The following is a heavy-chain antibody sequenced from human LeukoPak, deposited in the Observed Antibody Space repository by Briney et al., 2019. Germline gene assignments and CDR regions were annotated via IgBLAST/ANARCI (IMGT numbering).Heavy chain of an antibody. V-gene: IGHV7-4-1*02. D-gene: IGHD3-22*01. CDR1: GYTFTSYA. CDR2: INTNTGNP. J-gene: IGHJ4*02. Sequence: VASVKVSCKASGYTFTSYAMNWVRQAPGQGLEWMGWINTNTGNPTYAQGFTGRFVFSLDTSVSTAYLQISSLKAEGTAVYYCTRATMIVVDPFNFDYWGQGTLVTVSS. CDR3: TRATMIVVDPFNFDY.